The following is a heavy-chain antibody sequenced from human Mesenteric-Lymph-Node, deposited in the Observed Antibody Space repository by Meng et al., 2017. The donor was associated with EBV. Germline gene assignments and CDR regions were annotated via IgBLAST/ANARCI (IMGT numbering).Heavy chain of an antibody. Sequence: EGQVVASGGGLIEPGGSLSLSCVASGFTVSSHYTSWVRQAPGMGLEWVSLIYTGGNTFYAHSVKGRFTVSRDNSKNTLYLQMNSLRDEDTAFYYCAKVVQGFGWFDPWGQGTLVTVSS. D-gene: IGHD3-16*01. J-gene: IGHJ5*01. V-gene: IGHV3-53*01. CDR2: IYTGGNT. CDR1: GFTVSSHY. CDR3: AKVVQGFGWFDP.